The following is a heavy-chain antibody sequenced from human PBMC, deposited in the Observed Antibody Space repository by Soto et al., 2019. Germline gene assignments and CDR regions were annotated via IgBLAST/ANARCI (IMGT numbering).Heavy chain of an antibody. V-gene: IGHV3-23*01. CDR3: AKAIVGGVPPDEDYYYYGMDV. D-gene: IGHD2-15*01. CDR1: GFTFSSCS. J-gene: IGHJ6*02. CDR2: ISGSGGST. Sequence: PVGSLRLSCAASGFTFSSCSMSWVRPAPGKGLEWVSAISGSGGSTYYADSVKGRFTISRDNSKNTLYLQMNSLRAEDTAVYYCAKAIVGGVPPDEDYYYYGMDVWGQGTTVTVSS.